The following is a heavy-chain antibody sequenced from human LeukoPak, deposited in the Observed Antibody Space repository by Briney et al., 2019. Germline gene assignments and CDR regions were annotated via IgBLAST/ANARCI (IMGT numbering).Heavy chain of an antibody. D-gene: IGHD1-26*01. Sequence: GASVTVSCKSSGYTFTIYYMHWVRQAPGQGLEWVGLINPNGGSTTYAQRFQGRVTMTRDTSTSTVYMELSNLRSEDTAVYYCARDSGSYGTFDYWGQGTLVTVSS. V-gene: IGHV1-46*01. CDR3: ARDSGSYGTFDY. CDR1: GYTFTIYY. CDR2: INPNGGST. J-gene: IGHJ4*02.